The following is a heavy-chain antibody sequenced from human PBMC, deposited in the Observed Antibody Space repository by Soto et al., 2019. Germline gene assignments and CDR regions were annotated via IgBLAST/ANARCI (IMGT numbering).Heavy chain of an antibody. V-gene: IGHV4-30-4*01. J-gene: IGHJ1*01. Sequence: QVQLQESGPGLVKPSQTLSLTCTVSGGSISSGDYYWSWIRQPPGKALEWIGYIYYSGSTYYNPSLRRLVTRSVVTSKPQFSLWLTGVAAADTAVYYCARPGTVPTVASWLPPVVEYFQHWGQGTLVTGCS. CDR2: IYYSGST. CDR3: ARPGTVPTVASWLPPVVEYFQH. CDR1: GGSISSGDYY. D-gene: IGHD4-17*01.